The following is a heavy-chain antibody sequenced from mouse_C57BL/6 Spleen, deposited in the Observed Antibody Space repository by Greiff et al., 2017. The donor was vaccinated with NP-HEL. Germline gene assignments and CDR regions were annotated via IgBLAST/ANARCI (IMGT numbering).Heavy chain of an antibody. CDR1: GFSFNTYA. D-gene: IGHD1-1*01. Sequence: EVQLVESGGGLVQPKGSLKLSCAASGFSFNTYAMNWVRQAPGKGLEWVARIRSKSNNYATYYADSVKDRFTISRDDSESMLYLQMNNLKTEDTAMYYCVRSPLDYGSSPWYFDVWGTGTTVTVSS. V-gene: IGHV10-1*01. J-gene: IGHJ1*03. CDR2: IRSKSNNYAT. CDR3: VRSPLDYGSSPWYFDV.